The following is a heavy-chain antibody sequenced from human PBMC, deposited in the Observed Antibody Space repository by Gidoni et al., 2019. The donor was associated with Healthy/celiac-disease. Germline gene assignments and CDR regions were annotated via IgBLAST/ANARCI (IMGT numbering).Heavy chain of an antibody. V-gene: IGHV4-31*03. CDR3: ARFGWQLVGAFDI. Sequence: QVQLQESGPGLVKPSQPMSLTCTVSGGPISSGGYYWRWIRQPPGKGLEWIGYINYSGSTYYNPSLKSRVTISVDTSKNQCSLKLSAVTAADTAVYYCARFGWQLVGAFDIWGQGTMVTVSS. CDR2: INYSGST. D-gene: IGHD6-6*01. J-gene: IGHJ3*02. CDR1: GGPISSGGYY.